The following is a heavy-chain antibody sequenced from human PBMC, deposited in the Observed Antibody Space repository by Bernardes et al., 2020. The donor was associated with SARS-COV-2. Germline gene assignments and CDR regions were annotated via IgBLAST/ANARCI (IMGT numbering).Heavy chain of an antibody. Sequence: GGSLRLSCAASGFTFDDYGMSWVRQAPGKGLEWVSGINWNGGSTGYADSVKGRFTISRDNAKNSLYLQMNSLRAEDTALYHCARGLYSGYDYGMDVWGQGTTVTVSS. CDR3: ARGLYSGYDYGMDV. CDR2: INWNGGST. D-gene: IGHD5-12*01. J-gene: IGHJ6*02. V-gene: IGHV3-20*01. CDR1: GFTFDDYG.